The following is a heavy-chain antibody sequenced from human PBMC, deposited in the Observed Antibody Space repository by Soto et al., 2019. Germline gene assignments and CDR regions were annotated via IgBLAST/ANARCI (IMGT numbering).Heavy chain of an antibody. V-gene: IGHV3-30*18. CDR1: GFTLSTYG. CDR2: ISFDGNNK. CDR3: AKGPHFDFWSGYSHYFDY. J-gene: IGHJ4*02. D-gene: IGHD3-3*01. Sequence: GGSLRLSCAASGFTLSTYGMYWVRQAPGKGLEWVVLISFDGNNKRYADSVKGRFTISRDNSNNTLYLQVNSLRAEDTAVYYCAKGPHFDFWSGYSHYFDYWGQGTLVTVSS.